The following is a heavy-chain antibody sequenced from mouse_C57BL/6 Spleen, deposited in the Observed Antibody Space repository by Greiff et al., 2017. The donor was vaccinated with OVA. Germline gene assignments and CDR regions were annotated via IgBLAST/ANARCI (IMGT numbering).Heavy chain of an antibody. CDR3: ARYYYSSSYGLWYCDV. CDR1: GFTFSSYT. CDR2: ISGGGGNT. Sequence: EVHLVESGGGLVKPGGSLKLSCAASGFTFSSYTMSWVRQTPEKRLEWVATISGGGGNTYYPDSVKGRFTISRDNAKNTLYLQMSSLRSEDTALYYCARYYYSSSYGLWYCDVWGTGTTVTVSS. D-gene: IGHD1-1*01. V-gene: IGHV5-9*01. J-gene: IGHJ1*03.